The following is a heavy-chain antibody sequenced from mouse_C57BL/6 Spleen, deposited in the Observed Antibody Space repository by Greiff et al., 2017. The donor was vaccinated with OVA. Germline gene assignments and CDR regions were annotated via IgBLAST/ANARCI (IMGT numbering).Heavy chain of an antibody. CDR1: GYTFTSYW. D-gene: IGHD1-1*01. CDR3: ARYYGSLYWYFDV. J-gene: IGHJ1*03. Sequence: QVQLQQPGAELVKPGASVKLSCKASGYTFTSYWMHWVKQRPGRGLEWIGRIDPNSGGTKYNEKFKSKATLTVDKPSSTAYMQLSSLASEDSAVYDCARYYGSLYWYFDVWGTGTTLTVSS. CDR2: IDPNSGGT. V-gene: IGHV1-72*01.